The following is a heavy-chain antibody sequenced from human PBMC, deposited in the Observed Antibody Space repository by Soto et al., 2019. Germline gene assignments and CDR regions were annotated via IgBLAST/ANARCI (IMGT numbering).Heavy chain of an antibody. CDR1: GYTFINYA. CDR2: INAGNGNR. CDR3: ARGSSVAQYCAGSYDAFAI. J-gene: IGHJ3*02. Sequence: ASVKVSCKASGYTFINYAMHWVRQAPGPRLEWMGWINAGNGNRKYSQKFQGRVTITRDTSANTAYMELSSLRSEDTAVYYCARGSSVAQYCAGSYDAFAIWGQGTMVTVSS. V-gene: IGHV1-3*01. D-gene: IGHD3-10*01.